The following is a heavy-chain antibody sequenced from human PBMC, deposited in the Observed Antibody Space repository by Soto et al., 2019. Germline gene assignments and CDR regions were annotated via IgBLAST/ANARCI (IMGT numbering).Heavy chain of an antibody. CDR1: GFTFSSYG. D-gene: IGHD2-2*01. CDR2: IWYDGSNK. J-gene: IGHJ4*02. CDR3: ARDQGIVVVPAAPALDY. V-gene: IGHV3-33*01. Sequence: GGSLRLSCAASGFTFSSYGMHWVRQAPGKGLEWVAVIWYDGSNKYYADSVKGRFTISRDNSKNTLYLQMNSLRAEDTAVYYCARDQGIVVVPAAPALDYWGQGTLVTVSS.